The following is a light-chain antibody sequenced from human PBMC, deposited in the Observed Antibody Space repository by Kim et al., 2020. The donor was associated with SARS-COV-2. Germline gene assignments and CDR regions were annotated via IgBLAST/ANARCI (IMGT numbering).Light chain of an antibody. Sequence: ASVGDRVTITCRASQSISSWLAWYQQKPGKAPKLLIYKASSLESGVPSRFSGSGSGTEFTLTISSLQPDDFATYYCQQYNSYPWSFGQGTKVDIK. V-gene: IGKV1-5*03. CDR3: QQYNSYPWS. CDR1: QSISSW. J-gene: IGKJ1*01. CDR2: KAS.